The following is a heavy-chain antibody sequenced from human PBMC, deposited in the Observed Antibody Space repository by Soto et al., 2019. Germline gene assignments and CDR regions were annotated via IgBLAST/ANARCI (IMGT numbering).Heavy chain of an antibody. D-gene: IGHD1-26*01. Sequence: QVQLGESGGGAVQPGESLRLSCVASGFDVTYYAMHWVRQAPGKGLESVAVMSSDGSKIHHTDSVKGRFTISRDNSKNTLYLQMNSLRKEDTAVYFCATDEGVGGTLGLFDYWGQGTLVSVSS. CDR1: GFDVTYYA. CDR2: MSSDGSKI. V-gene: IGHV3-30*03. CDR3: ATDEGVGGTLGLFDY. J-gene: IGHJ4*02.